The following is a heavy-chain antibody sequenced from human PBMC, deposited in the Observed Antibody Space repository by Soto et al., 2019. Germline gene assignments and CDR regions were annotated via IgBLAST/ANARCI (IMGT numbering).Heavy chain of an antibody. Sequence: SVKVSCKASGFTFTSSAVQWVRQARGQRLEWIGWIVVGSGNTNYAQKFQERVTITRDMSTSTAYMELSSLRSEDTAMYYCAADRDSSSPHGMDVWGQGTTVTVSS. D-gene: IGHD6-13*01. CDR3: AADRDSSSPHGMDV. V-gene: IGHV1-58*01. CDR1: GFTFTSSA. CDR2: IVVGSGNT. J-gene: IGHJ6*02.